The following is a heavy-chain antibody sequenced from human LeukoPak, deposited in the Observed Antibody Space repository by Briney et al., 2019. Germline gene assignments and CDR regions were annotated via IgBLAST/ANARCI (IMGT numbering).Heavy chain of an antibody. J-gene: IGHJ4*02. CDR2: IIPIFGTA. V-gene: IGHV1-69*05. CDR1: GGTFSSYA. CDR3: AREGVWGRYRFDY. Sequence: SVKVSCKASGGTFSSYAISWVRQAPGQGLEWMGGIIPIFGTANYAQKFQGRVTITTDESTSTAYMELSSLRSEDPAVYYCAREGVWGRYRFDYWGQGTLATVSS. D-gene: IGHD3-16*02.